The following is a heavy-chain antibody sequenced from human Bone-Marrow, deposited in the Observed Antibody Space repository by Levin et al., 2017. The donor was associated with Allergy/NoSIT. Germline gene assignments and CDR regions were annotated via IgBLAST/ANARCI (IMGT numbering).Heavy chain of an antibody. V-gene: IGHV3-23*01. Sequence: PGGSLRFSCAASGFTFGSYAMSWIRQAPGKGLEWVSALSGDGSNKYYADSVKGRFTISRDNSKNKLYLQMDSLRVEDTAIYFCANAWAYCGDNCYTYYFDYWGQGSLVTVSS. J-gene: IGHJ4*02. CDR2: LSGDGSNK. CDR3: ANAWAYCGDNCYTYYFDY. D-gene: IGHD2-21*02. CDR1: GFTFGSYA.